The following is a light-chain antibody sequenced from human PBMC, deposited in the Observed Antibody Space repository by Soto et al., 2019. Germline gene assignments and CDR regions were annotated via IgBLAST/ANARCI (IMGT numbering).Light chain of an antibody. Sequence: DIQMTQSPSTLSASVGDRVTITCRASQSISNWLAWYQQKPGKAPKLLIYRASSLEGGVPSRFSGSGSGTEFTLTISSLQPDDFATYYCQQYDTYSGTFVQGTKVEIK. CDR1: QSISNW. V-gene: IGKV1-5*03. J-gene: IGKJ1*01. CDR3: QQYDTYSGT. CDR2: RAS.